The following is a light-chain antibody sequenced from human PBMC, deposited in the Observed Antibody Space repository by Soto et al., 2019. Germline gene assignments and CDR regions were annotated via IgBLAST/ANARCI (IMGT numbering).Light chain of an antibody. CDR2: AAS. Sequence: DIQMTQSPSSLSASIGDRVTITCRSSQSINSYLNWYQQKSGKAPRLLIYAASTLQSGVPSRFSGSGFGTDFTLTISSLQPDDFATDHCQQSYSTPRTFGQGTRVEIK. CDR1: QSINSY. J-gene: IGKJ1*01. CDR3: QQSYSTPRT. V-gene: IGKV1-39*01.